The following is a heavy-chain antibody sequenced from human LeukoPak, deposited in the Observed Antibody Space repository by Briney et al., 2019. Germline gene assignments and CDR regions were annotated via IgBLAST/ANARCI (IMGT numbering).Heavy chain of an antibody. D-gene: IGHD4-17*01. CDR2: IIPIFGTA. V-gene: IGHV1-69*13. J-gene: IGHJ5*02. CDR1: GGTFSIYA. CDR3: ARATTVTRGWFDP. Sequence: SVKVSCKASGGTFSIYARSWVRQAPRQGLEWMGGIIPIFGTANYAQKLQGRVTITADESTSTAYMELSSLRSEDTAVYYCARATTVTRGWFDPWGQGTLVTVSS.